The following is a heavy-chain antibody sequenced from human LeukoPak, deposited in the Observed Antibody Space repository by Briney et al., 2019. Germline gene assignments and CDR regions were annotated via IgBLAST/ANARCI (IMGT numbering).Heavy chain of an antibody. CDR1: GGSFSGYY. V-gene: IGHV4-34*01. Sequence: SETLSLTCAVYGGSFSGYYWSWIRQPPGKGLEWIGEINHSGSTNYNPSLKSRVTISVDTSKNQFSLKLSSVTAADTAVYYCARGKYSSSWQRHNWFDPWGQGTLVTVSS. J-gene: IGHJ5*02. D-gene: IGHD6-13*01. CDR2: INHSGST. CDR3: ARGKYSSSWQRHNWFDP.